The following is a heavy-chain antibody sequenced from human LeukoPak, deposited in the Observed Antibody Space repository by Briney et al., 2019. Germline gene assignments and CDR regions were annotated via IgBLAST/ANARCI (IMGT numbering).Heavy chain of an antibody. Sequence: PGGSLRLSCAASGFTFSDYYMSWIRQAPGKGLEWVSYISSSGSTIYYADSVKGRFTISRDNAKNSLYLQMNSLRAEDTAVYYCARQPTYYYDSSGYRTNWFDPWGQGTLVTVSS. D-gene: IGHD3-22*01. CDR3: ARQPTYYYDSSGYRTNWFDP. CDR2: ISSSGSTI. V-gene: IGHV3-11*04. J-gene: IGHJ5*02. CDR1: GFTFSDYY.